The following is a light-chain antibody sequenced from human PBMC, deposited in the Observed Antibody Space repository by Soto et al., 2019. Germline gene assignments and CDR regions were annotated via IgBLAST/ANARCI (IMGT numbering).Light chain of an antibody. CDR2: DAS. CDR3: QQTYSLPGT. CDR1: QSISSW. Sequence: DIQMTQSPSTLSASVGDRVTITCRASQSISSWLAWYQQKPGKAPKLLIYDASSLESGVPSRFSGSGSGTDFTLTLNSLQPEDFASYYCQQTYSLPGTFGQGTKVDI. V-gene: IGKV1-5*01. J-gene: IGKJ1*01.